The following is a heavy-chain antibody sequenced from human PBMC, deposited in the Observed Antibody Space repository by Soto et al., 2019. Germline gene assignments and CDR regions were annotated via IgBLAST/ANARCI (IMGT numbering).Heavy chain of an antibody. CDR3: ARPYYGDYVDYYYYMDV. CDR1: GGSISSSSYY. J-gene: IGHJ6*03. D-gene: IGHD4-17*01. Sequence: SETLSLTCTVSGGSISSSSYYWGWIRQPPGKGLEWIGSIYYSGSTYYNPSLKSRVTISVDTSKNQFSLKLSSVTAADTAVYYCARPYYGDYVDYYYYMDVWGKGTTVT. V-gene: IGHV4-39*01. CDR2: IYYSGST.